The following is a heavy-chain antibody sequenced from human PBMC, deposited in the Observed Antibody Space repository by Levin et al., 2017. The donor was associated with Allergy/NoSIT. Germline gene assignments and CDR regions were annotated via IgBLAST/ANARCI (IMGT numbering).Heavy chain of an antibody. CDR2: ISYDGSNK. CDR1: GFTFSSYG. J-gene: IGHJ4*02. V-gene: IGHV3-30*18. CDR3: AKVSSGWYGPLDY. Sequence: GESLKISCAASGFTFSSYGMHWVRQAPGKGLEWVAVISYDGSNKYYADSVKGRFTISRDNSKNTLYLQMNSLRAEDTAVYYCAKVSSGWYGPLDYWGQGTLVTVSS. D-gene: IGHD6-19*01.